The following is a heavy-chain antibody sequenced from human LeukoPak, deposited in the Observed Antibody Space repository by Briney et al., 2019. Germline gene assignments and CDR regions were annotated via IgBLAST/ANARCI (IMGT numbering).Heavy chain of an antibody. V-gene: IGHV3-21*01. CDR2: ISSRSNYI. D-gene: IGHD3-22*01. CDR3: VRDRGRYDSSGYYYEGYFDY. CDR1: GFTFTRYS. Sequence: GGSLRLSCAASGFTFTRYSMNWVRLAPGKGLEWVSCISSRSNYIYYADSVKGRFTISRDNAKNSLYLQMNSLRAEDTAVYYCVRDRGRYDSSGYYYEGYFDYWGQGTLVTVSS. J-gene: IGHJ4*02.